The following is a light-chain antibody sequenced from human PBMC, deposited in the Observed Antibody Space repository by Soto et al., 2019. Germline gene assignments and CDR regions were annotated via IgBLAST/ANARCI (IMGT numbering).Light chain of an antibody. CDR3: ASWDDSLNGFYV. CDR1: ISNIGRNI. V-gene: IGLV1-44*01. CDR2: SNH. J-gene: IGLJ1*01. Sequence: QSVLTQPPSASGTPGQRVTISCSGGISNIGRNIVNWYKQLPGTAPKLLIYSNHQRPSGVPDRFSCSKSGTSASLALSGLQSEDEAEYFCASWDDSLNGFYVFGTGPKVTVL.